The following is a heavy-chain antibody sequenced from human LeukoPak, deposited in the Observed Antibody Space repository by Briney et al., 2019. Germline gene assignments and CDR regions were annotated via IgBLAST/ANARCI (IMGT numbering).Heavy chain of an antibody. V-gene: IGHV3-9*01. Sequence: TGRSLRLSCAASGFTFDDYAMHWVRQAPGKGLEWVSGISWNSGSIGYADSVKGRFTISRDNAKNSLYLQMNSLRAEDTALYYCAKDIRRIQLRFFDYWGQGTLVTVSS. D-gene: IGHD5-18*01. CDR2: ISWNSGSI. J-gene: IGHJ4*02. CDR3: AKDIRRIQLRFFDY. CDR1: GFTFDDYA.